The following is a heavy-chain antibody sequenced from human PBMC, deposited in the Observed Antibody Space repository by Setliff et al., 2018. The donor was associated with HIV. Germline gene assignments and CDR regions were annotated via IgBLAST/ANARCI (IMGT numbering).Heavy chain of an antibody. D-gene: IGHD2-15*01. CDR1: GFTFSSYW. CDR3: ARARGGNSEWSY. CDR2: INSDGSST. V-gene: IGHV3-74*03. J-gene: IGHJ4*02. Sequence: PGESLRLSCAASGFTFSSYWMHWVRQVPGKGLVWVSRINSDGSSTTYADFVKGRFTISRDNAKNTLYLQMNSLRAEDTAVYSCARARGGNSEWSYWGQGTLVTVSS.